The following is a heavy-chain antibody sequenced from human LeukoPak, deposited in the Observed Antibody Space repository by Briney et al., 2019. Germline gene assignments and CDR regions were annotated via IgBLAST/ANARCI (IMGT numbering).Heavy chain of an antibody. Sequence: GGSLRLSCAASGFTLTAYSMNWVRQVPGKGLEWLSYISTSSTTIYYADSVKGRFTISRDNAKNSLYLQMNSLRAEDTAIYYCATRIDYWGQGTLVTVSS. V-gene: IGHV3-48*04. CDR3: ATRIDY. CDR1: GFTLTAYS. CDR2: ISTSSTTI. J-gene: IGHJ4*02.